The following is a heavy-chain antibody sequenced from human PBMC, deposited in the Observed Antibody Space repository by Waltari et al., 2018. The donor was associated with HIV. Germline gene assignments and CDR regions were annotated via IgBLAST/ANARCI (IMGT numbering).Heavy chain of an antibody. D-gene: IGHD7-27*01. CDR2: VSSSTNTI. CDR3: ARVGTCFDV. Sequence: QLVESGGALVQPGESLRLSGEASGFNCSNYAMNGVRQAPGKGLEWIAYVSSSTNTIYYAGSVKGRFTISRDNAGNLLYLQMSSLRAEDTAVYYCARVGTCFDVWGQGTVVTVSS. J-gene: IGHJ3*01. CDR1: GFNCSNYA. V-gene: IGHV3-48*01.